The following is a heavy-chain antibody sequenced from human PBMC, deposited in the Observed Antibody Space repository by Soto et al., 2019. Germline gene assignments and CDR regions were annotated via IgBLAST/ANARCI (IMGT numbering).Heavy chain of an antibody. CDR2: FIPILGIA. J-gene: IGHJ6*02. CDR3: ARDSPPMDV. Sequence: SVKVSCKASGGTFSSYTISWVRQAPGQGLEWVGRFIPILGIATYAQKFQGRVTITADKSTSTVSMELSSLRSDDTAVYYCARDSPPMDVWGQGTTVTVSS. V-gene: IGHV1-69*04. CDR1: GGTFSSYT.